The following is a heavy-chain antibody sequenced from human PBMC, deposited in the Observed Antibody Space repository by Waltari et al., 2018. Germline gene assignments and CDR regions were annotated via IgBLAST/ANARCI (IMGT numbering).Heavy chain of an antibody. Sequence: QVQLVQSGAAVKKPGASVKASCTDSGYTFTGYYLHSVRQAPGQGLEWMGWINPNSGGTNYAQKFQGRVTMTRDTSISTAYMELSRLRSDDTAVYYCAREPLYYYYMDVWGKGTTVTVSS. J-gene: IGHJ6*03. CDR1: GYTFTGYY. V-gene: IGHV1-2*02. CDR3: AREPLYYYYMDV. CDR2: INPNSGGT.